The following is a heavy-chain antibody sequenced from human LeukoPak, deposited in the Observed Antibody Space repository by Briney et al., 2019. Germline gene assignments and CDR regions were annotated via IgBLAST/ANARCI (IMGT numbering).Heavy chain of an antibody. CDR2: INPNSGDT. CDR1: GYTFTGYN. J-gene: IGHJ4*02. Sequence: GVSVKVSCKASGYTFTGYNMHWVRQVPGQGLEWMGWINPNSGDTNYAQNFQGRVTMTRDTSISTAYMELNRLRSDDTAVYYCAIVGEALDYWGQGTLVTVSS. D-gene: IGHD4-17*01. V-gene: IGHV1-2*02. CDR3: AIVGEALDY.